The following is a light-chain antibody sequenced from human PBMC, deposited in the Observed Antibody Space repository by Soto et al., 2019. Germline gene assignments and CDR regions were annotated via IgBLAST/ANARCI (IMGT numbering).Light chain of an antibody. CDR2: QDN. CDR1: ELGNKY. V-gene: IGLV3-1*01. CDR3: QAWDNTVV. Sequence: SYELTQPPSVSVSPGQTASITCSGDELGNKYASWYQQRPGQSPILVIFQDNRRPSGIPERFSGSNSGNTATLTISGTQAVDEADYFCQAWDNTVVFGGGNKLTVL. J-gene: IGLJ3*02.